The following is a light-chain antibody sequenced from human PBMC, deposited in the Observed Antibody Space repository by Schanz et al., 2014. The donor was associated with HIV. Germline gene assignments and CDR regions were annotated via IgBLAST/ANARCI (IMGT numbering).Light chain of an antibody. CDR2: LNSDGSH. V-gene: IGLV4-69*01. CDR3: QTWDTGIQV. CDR1: SGYSSYA. J-gene: IGLJ3*02. Sequence: QLVLTQSPSASASLGASVKLTCTLSSGYSSYAIAWHQQQPETGPRYLMKLNSDGSHSKGDGIPDRFSGSSSGAERYLTISSLQSEDEADYYCQTWDTGIQVFGGGTKLTVL.